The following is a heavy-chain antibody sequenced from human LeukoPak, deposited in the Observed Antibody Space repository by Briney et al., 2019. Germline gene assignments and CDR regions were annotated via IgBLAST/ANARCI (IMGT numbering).Heavy chain of an antibody. D-gene: IGHD3-10*01. CDR2: ISGSGGST. CDR1: GLTFSSYA. V-gene: IGHV3-23*01. Sequence: GGSLRLSCAASGLTFSSYAMSWVRQAPGKGLEWVSAISGSGGSTYYADSVKGRCTISRGNSKNTLYLQMNSLRAEDTAVYYCAKDSRRGYYYGSGSYRGYWFDPWGQGTLVTVSS. J-gene: IGHJ5*02. CDR3: AKDSRRGYYYGSGSYRGYWFDP.